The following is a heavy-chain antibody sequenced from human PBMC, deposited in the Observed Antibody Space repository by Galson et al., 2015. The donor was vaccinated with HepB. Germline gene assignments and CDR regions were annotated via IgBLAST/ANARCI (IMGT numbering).Heavy chain of an antibody. D-gene: IGHD5-24*01. CDR3: ARDARETRGEMAYHNWMGY. CDR1: GGTFSSYA. J-gene: IGHJ4*02. V-gene: IGHV1-69*04. Sequence: SVKVSCKASGGTFSSYAISWVRQAPGRGLEWMGRIIPILGIANYAQKFQGRVTITADKSTSTAYMELSSLRSEDTAVYYCARDARETRGEMAYHNWMGYWGQGTLVTVSS. CDR2: IIPILGIA.